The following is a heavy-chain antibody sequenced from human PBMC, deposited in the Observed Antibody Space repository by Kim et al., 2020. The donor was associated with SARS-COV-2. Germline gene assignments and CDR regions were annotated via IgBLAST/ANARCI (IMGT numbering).Heavy chain of an antibody. CDR1: GFTFSSYS. V-gene: IGHV3-21*01. Sequence: GGSLRLSCAASGFTFSSYSMNWVRQAPGKGLEWVSSISSSSSYIYYADSVKGRFTISRDNAKNSLYLQMNSLRAEDTAVYYCARLCSGGSCYFPGNILWVDPWGQGTLVTVSS. CDR3: ARLCSGGSCYFPGNILWVDP. D-gene: IGHD2-15*01. J-gene: IGHJ5*02. CDR2: ISSSSSYI.